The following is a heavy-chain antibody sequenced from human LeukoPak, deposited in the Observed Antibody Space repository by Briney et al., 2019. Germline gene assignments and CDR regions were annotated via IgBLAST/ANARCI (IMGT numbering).Heavy chain of an antibody. Sequence: GGSLRLSCTASGFTFCDYAMTWVRQAPGKGLEWVGFIRSKIYGGTPEYAASVKGRFTISRDDSKGIAYLQMDSLKTEDTAVYYCTRDQTPYYWGQGTLVTVSS. J-gene: IGHJ4*02. V-gene: IGHV3-49*04. CDR1: GFTFCDYA. CDR2: IRSKIYGGTP. CDR3: TRDQTPYY.